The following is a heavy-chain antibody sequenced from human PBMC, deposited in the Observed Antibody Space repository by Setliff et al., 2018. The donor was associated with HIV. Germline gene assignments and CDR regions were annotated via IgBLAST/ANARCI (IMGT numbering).Heavy chain of an antibody. V-gene: IGHV1-18*01. J-gene: IGHJ5*02. CDR1: GYIFTTFG. CDR3: ARATGAADL. CDR2: INTHNGNT. D-gene: IGHD6-13*01. Sequence: ASVKVSCKASGYIFTTFGFSWVRQAPGQGLEWMGWINTHNGNTHYAQRFQGRVTMTRDTSTTTAYMELKSLRSDDTAVYYCARATGAADLWGQGTKVTVSS.